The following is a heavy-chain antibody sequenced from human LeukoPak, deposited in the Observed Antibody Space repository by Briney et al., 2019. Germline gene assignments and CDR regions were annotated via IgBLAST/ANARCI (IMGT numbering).Heavy chain of an antibody. CDR2: ISYDGSNK. CDR1: GFTFSSYG. Sequence: GGSLGLSCAASGFTFSSYGMHWVRQAPGKGLEWVAVISYDGSNKYYADSVKGRFTISRDNSKNTLYLQMNSLRAEDTAVYYCAKDIYSGYDYGDYYYGMDVWGQGTTVTVSS. J-gene: IGHJ6*02. D-gene: IGHD5-12*01. CDR3: AKDIYSGYDYGDYYYGMDV. V-gene: IGHV3-30*18.